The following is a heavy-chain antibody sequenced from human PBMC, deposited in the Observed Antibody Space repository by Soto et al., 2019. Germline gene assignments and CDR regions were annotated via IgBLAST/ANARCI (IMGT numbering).Heavy chain of an antibody. CDR1: GYSFTSYW. CDR3: ARGVRLSKMGLVGGMDV. D-gene: IGHD5-12*01. V-gene: IGHV5-10-1*01. CDR2: IDPSDSYT. J-gene: IGHJ6*02. Sequence: PGESLKISCKGSGYSFTSYWISWVRQMPGKGLEWMGRIDPSDSYTNYSPSFQGHVTISADKSISTAYLQWSSLKASDTAMYYCARGVRLSKMGLVGGMDVWGQGTTVTVSS.